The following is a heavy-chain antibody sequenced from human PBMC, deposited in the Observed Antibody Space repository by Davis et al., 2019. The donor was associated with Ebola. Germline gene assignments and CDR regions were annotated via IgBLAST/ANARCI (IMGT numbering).Heavy chain of an antibody. D-gene: IGHD4-11*01. V-gene: IGHV3-53*01. CDR1: GFTVRNTH. J-gene: IGHJ6*04. Sequence: GGSLRLSCDASGFTVRNTHMSWVRQAPGKRLEWVSGIYGGDTRYADSVKGRFTISRDNSKNTLHLQMNSLRVEDTAVYFCAREPTGNYYYFYGMDVWGKGTTVTVSS. CDR3: AREPTGNYYYFYGMDV. CDR2: IYGGDT.